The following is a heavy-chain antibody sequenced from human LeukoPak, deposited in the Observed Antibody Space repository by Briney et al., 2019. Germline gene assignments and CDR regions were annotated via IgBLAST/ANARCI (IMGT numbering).Heavy chain of an antibody. CDR3: ARDQALSYYYDSSGYRPLDY. Sequence: PWAPVKVSCKASGGTFSSYAISWVRQAPGQGLEWMGGIIPIFGTANYAQKFQGRVTITADESTSTAYMELSSLRSEDTAVYYCARDQALSYYYDSSGYRPLDYWGQGTLVTVSS. CDR1: GGTFSSYA. J-gene: IGHJ4*02. CDR2: IIPIFGTA. V-gene: IGHV1-69*13. D-gene: IGHD3-22*01.